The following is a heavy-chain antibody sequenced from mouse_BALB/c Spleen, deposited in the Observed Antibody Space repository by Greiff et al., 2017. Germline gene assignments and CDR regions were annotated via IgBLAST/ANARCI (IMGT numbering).Heavy chain of an antibody. Sequence: EVKLVESGGGLVQPGGSLRLSCATSGFTFTDYYMSWVRQPPGKALEWLGFIRNKANGYTTEYSASVKGRFTISRDNSQSILYLQMNTLRAEDSATYYCAREGGLREDYAMDDWGQGTSVTVSS. D-gene: IGHD2-4*01. CDR1: GFTFTDYY. V-gene: IGHV7-3*02. J-gene: IGHJ4*01. CDR2: IRNKANGYTT. CDR3: AREGGLREDYAMDD.